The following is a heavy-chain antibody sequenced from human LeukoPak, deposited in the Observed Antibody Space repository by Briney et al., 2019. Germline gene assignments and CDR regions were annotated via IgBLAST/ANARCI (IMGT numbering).Heavy chain of an antibody. D-gene: IGHD6-19*01. CDR3: ARGPRSSDWYSVDY. V-gene: IGHV4-4*07. J-gene: IGHJ4*02. CDR2: IYTSGST. Sequence: SETLSLTCTVSGGSISSYYWSWIRQPPGKGLEWIGRIYTSGSTNYNPSLKSRVTMSVDTSKNQFSLKLSSVTAADTAVYYCARGPRSSDWYSVDYWGRGTLVTVSS. CDR1: GGSISSYY.